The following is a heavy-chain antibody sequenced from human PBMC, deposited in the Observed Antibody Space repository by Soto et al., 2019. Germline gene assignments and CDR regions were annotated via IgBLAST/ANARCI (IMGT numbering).Heavy chain of an antibody. J-gene: IGHJ3*01. V-gene: IGHV3-48*03. CDR2: VSASGGTI. D-gene: IGHD5-12*01. CDR1: GFTFSDYE. Sequence: GSLRLSCAASGFTFSDYEMDWVRQAPGKGLEWVAYVSASGGTIFYADSVKGRFIISRDNAESSLSLQMNSLRADDTAVYYCTKEKSVVDSGYDAFDVWGQGTMVTVSS. CDR3: TKEKSVVDSGYDAFDV.